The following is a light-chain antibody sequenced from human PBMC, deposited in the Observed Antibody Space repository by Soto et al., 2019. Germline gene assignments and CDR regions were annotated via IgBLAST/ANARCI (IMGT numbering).Light chain of an antibody. Sequence: EIVLTQSPGTLSLSPGERATLSCRASQSVSSSYLAWYQQTPGQAPRLLIYGASSRATGIPDRFSGSGSGTDFTLTISKLEPEDFAVYYCQQYCSSPLTFGQGTKVE. CDR3: QQYCSSPLT. CDR1: QSVSSSY. CDR2: GAS. V-gene: IGKV3-20*01. J-gene: IGKJ1*01.